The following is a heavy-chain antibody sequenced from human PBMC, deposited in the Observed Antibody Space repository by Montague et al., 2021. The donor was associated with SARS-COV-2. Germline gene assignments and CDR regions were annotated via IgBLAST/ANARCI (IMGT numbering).Heavy chain of an antibody. Sequence: SETLSLTCTVAGDSIRSSRYYWCWIRQPPGRGLEWIGSNYYDGSSYYNPSLKSRVTISVATSKTQFSLKLRSVTAAAMAVYSCARRVHPAFCSGAIDYWGQGTLVTVSS. V-gene: IGHV4-39*01. J-gene: IGHJ4*02. CDR1: GDSIRSSRYY. CDR2: NYYDGSS. CDR3: ARRVHPAFCSGAIDY. D-gene: IGHD3-3*01.